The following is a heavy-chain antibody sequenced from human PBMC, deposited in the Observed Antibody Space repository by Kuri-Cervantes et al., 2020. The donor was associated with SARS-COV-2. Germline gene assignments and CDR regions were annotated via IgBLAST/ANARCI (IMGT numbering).Heavy chain of an antibody. Sequence: GESLKISCAASGFTFSSYAMSWVRQAPGKGLEWVSSISGSGSSTYYTDSVKGRFTISRDNSKNTQYLQMDSLRAEDTAVYYCAKFRTGVGDSTDYWGPGTLVTVSS. CDR2: ISGSGSST. CDR3: AKFRTGVGDSTDY. V-gene: IGHV3-23*01. D-gene: IGHD1-26*01. CDR1: GFTFSSYA. J-gene: IGHJ4*02.